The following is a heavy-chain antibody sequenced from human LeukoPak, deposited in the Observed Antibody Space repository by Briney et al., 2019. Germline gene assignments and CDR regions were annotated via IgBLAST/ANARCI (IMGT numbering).Heavy chain of an antibody. Sequence: ASVKVSCKASGYTFISYYMHWVRQAPGQGLEWMGIINPSGGTTSYAQKFQSRVTMTRDTSTSTVYMELSSLRSEDTAVYYCARRRDGYNYFDYWGQGTLVTVSS. CDR3: ARRRDGYNYFDY. D-gene: IGHD5-24*01. V-gene: IGHV1-46*01. CDR1: GYTFISYY. J-gene: IGHJ4*02. CDR2: INPSGGTT.